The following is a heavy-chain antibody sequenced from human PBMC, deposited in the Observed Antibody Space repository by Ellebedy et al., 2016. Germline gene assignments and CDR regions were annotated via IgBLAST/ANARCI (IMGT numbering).Heavy chain of an antibody. J-gene: IGHJ4*02. CDR2: ISYDGSKI. V-gene: IGHV3-30*18. CDR1: RFTFSNYA. Sequence: GESLKISXAASRFTFSNYAMSWVRQAPGKGLEWVAIISYDGSKINYADSVKGRFTISRDISENTVYLQMNSLRAEDTAVYYCAKETLGYSGFFDYWGQGTLVTVSS. CDR3: AKETLGYSGFFDY. D-gene: IGHD5-12*01.